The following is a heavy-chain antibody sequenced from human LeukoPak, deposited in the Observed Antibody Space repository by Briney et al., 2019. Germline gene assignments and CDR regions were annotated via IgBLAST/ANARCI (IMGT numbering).Heavy chain of an antibody. J-gene: IGHJ4*02. CDR3: ARGGGMATIVDY. Sequence: ASVKVSCKASGYTFTTYYMHWVRQAPGQGLEWMGIINPSGGSTSYAQKFQGRVTMTRDTSTGTVYMELSSLRSEDTAVYYCARGGGMATIVDYWGQGTLVTVSS. V-gene: IGHV1-46*01. D-gene: IGHD5-24*01. CDR1: GYTFTTYY. CDR2: INPSGGST.